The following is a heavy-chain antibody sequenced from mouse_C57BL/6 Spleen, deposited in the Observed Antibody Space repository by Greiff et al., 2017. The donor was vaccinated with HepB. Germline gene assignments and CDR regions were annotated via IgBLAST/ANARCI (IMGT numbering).Heavy chain of an antibody. V-gene: IGHV1-55*01. J-gene: IGHJ2*01. D-gene: IGHD1-1*01. CDR1: GYTFTSYW. Sequence: QVQLQQPGAELVKPGASVKMSCKASGYTFTSYWITWVKQRPGQGLEWIGDIYPGSGSTNYNEKFKSKATLTVDTSSSTAYMQLSGLTSEDSAVYYCARSDYYGSSYPYYFDYWGQGTTLTVSS. CDR2: IYPGSGST. CDR3: ARSDYYGSSYPYYFDY.